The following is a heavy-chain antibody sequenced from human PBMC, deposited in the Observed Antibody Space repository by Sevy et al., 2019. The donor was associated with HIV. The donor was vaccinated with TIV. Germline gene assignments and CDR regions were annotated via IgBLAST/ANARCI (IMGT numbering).Heavy chain of an antibody. CDR2: IYYSGST. D-gene: IGHD1-26*01. V-gene: IGHV4-39*01. CDR3: ARVGATTGDVDY. J-gene: IGHJ4*02. CDR1: GGSISSSSYY. Sequence: SETLSLTCTVSGGSISSSSYYWGWIRQPPGKGLEWFGSIYYSGSTYYNPSLKSRVTISVDTSKNQFSLKLSSVTAADTAVYYCARVGATTGDVDYWGQGTLVTVSS.